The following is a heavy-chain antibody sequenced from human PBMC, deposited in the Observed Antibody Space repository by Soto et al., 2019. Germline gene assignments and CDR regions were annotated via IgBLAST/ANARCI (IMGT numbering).Heavy chain of an antibody. CDR1: GGSISSFY. CDR2: IYKSGIT. J-gene: IGHJ4*02. V-gene: IGHV4-59*01. Sequence: QVQLQESGPGLVKPSETLSLTCSVSGGSISSFYWSWIRQPPGKGLEWIGFIYKSGITNYNPSLKSRVTISVDMSKDQFSLKLRSVTAADTAVYYCARAPAYCGVDCCYFDYWGQGTLVTVSS. D-gene: IGHD2-21*02. CDR3: ARAPAYCGVDCCYFDY.